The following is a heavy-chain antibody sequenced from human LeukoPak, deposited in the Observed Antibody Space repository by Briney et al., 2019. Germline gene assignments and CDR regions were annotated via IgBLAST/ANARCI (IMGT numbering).Heavy chain of an antibody. CDR1: GFTFSTYA. V-gene: IGHV3-23*01. Sequence: GGSLRLSCAASGFTFSTYAMSWVRQAPGKGLELVSVISGSGGSTHYADSVKGRITISRDNAKNSLYLQMNSLRAEDTAVYYCARGAAVAGSFDYWGQGTLVTVSS. CDR2: ISGSGGST. CDR3: ARGAAVAGSFDY. J-gene: IGHJ4*02. D-gene: IGHD6-19*01.